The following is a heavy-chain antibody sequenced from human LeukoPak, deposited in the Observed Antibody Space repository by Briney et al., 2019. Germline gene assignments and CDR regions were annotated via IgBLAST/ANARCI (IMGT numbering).Heavy chain of an antibody. CDR1: GGTFSSYA. CDR2: IIPIFGTA. CDR3: ARQRDYGGYLYY. Sequence: GASVKVSCKASGGTFSSYAISWVRQAPGQGLEWMGGIIPIFGTANYAQKFQGRVTITADESTSTAYMELSSLRSEDTAVYYCARQRDYGGYLYYWGQGTLVTVSS. J-gene: IGHJ4*02. D-gene: IGHD4-23*01. V-gene: IGHV1-69*13.